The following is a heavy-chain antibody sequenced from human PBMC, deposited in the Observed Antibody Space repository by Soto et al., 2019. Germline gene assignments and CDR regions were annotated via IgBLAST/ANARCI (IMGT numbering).Heavy chain of an antibody. CDR1: GASISSNNW. D-gene: IGHD2-15*01. CDR3: AKGGSGHPYYSDN. J-gene: IGHJ4*02. Sequence: QVQLQESGPGLVKPSGTLSLTCVVSGASISSNNWWSWVRQPPGKGLEWIGEIYHSGSTSYNPSLKSRVSLSVGKSKQPFPLKVSSATAAYTAVYLCAKGGSGHPYYSDNWGEGTLVTVSS. CDR2: IYHSGST. V-gene: IGHV4-4*02.